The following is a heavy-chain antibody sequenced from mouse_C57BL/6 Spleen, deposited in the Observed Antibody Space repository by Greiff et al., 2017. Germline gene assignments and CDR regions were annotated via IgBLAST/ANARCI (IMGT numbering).Heavy chain of an antibody. Sequence: QVQLQQPGAELVKPGASVKLSCRASGYTFTSYWMHWVKQRPGQGLEWIGMIHPNSGSTNYNEKFKSKATLTVDKSSSTAYMQLSSLTSEDSAVYYCAGVYDGAWYCDVWGTGTTVTVAS. CDR1: GYTFTSYW. D-gene: IGHD2-14*01. V-gene: IGHV1-64*01. J-gene: IGHJ1*03. CDR2: IHPNSGST. CDR3: AGVYDGAWYCDV.